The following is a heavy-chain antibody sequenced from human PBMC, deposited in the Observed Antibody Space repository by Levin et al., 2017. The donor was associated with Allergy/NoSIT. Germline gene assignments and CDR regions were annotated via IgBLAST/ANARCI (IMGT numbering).Heavy chain of an antibody. J-gene: IGHJ6*02. CDR2: ISYDGSNK. Sequence: PGGSLRLSCAASGFTFSSYAMHWVRQAPGKGLEWVAVISYDGSNKYYADSVKGRFTISRDNSKNTLYLQMNSLRAEDTAVYYCARDRGRVQWLASYYYYYGMDVWGQGTTVTVSS. V-gene: IGHV3-30*04. D-gene: IGHD6-19*01. CDR3: ARDRGRVQWLASYYYYYGMDV. CDR1: GFTFSSYA.